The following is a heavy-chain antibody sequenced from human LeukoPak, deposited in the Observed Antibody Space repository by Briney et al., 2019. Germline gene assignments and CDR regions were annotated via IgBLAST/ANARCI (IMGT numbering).Heavy chain of an antibody. Sequence: GGSLRLSCAASGFTFSSYWMSWVRQAPGKGLEWVSVIYSGGSTYYADSVKGRFTISRDNSKNTLYLQMNSLRAEDTAVYYCARDPPPYYYGSGSTLGGQGTLVTVSS. CDR2: IYSGGST. J-gene: IGHJ4*02. CDR1: GFTFSSYW. D-gene: IGHD3-10*01. CDR3: ARDPPPYYYGSGSTL. V-gene: IGHV3-53*01.